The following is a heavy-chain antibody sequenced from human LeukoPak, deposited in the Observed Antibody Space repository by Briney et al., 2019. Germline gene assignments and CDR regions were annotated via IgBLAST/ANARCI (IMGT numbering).Heavy chain of an antibody. J-gene: IGHJ4*02. CDR3: ASASGSLLPHPV. D-gene: IGHD1-26*01. CDR2: ISYDGSNK. Sequence: GGSLRLSCAASGFTFSSYAMHWVRQAPGKGLEWVAVISYDGSNKYYADSVKGRFTISRDNSKNTLHLQMNSLRAEDTAVYYCASASGSLLPHPVWGQGTLVTVSS. CDR1: GFTFSSYA. V-gene: IGHV3-30-3*01.